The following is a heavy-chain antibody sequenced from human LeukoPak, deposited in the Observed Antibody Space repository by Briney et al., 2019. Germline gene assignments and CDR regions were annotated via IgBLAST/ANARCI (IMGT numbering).Heavy chain of an antibody. CDR3: VRRQTSTSGFDH. CDR2: INSDGSST. Sequence: GSLRLSCAASGFTFSSYWMHWVRQAPGKGLVWVSRINSDGSSTKYADSVKGRFTMSRDNAKNTLYLQMNSLRAEDTALYYCVRRQTSTSGFDHWGQGTLVTVSS. CDR1: GFTFSSYW. V-gene: IGHV3-74*03. D-gene: IGHD6-6*01. J-gene: IGHJ4*02.